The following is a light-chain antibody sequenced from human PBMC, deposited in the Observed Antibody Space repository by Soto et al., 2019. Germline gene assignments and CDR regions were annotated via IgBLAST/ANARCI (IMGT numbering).Light chain of an antibody. V-gene: IGKV3-15*01. J-gene: IGKJ4*01. CDR2: RTS. CDR1: QSISSN. CDR3: QQGSNWPPGLT. Sequence: EIVMTQSPATLSVSPGERATLSCRASQSISSNLAWYQQKPGQAPRLLMFRTSSRATGFPARFSGSGSGTEFNLTISSLEPEDFAVYYCQQGSNWPPGLTFGGGTKVEIK.